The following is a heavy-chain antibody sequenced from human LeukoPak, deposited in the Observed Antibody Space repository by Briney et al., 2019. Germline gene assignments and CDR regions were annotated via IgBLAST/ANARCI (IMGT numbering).Heavy chain of an antibody. V-gene: IGHV3-48*03. Sequence: GGSLRLSCAASGFTFSTYDMNWCRQAPGKGLEWVSYISSSDTTVYYADSVKGRFTISRDNAKNSLYLQMNSLRAEDTAVYYCARGYYFYSRAFDFWGQGTLVTVSS. CDR1: GFTFSTYD. J-gene: IGHJ4*02. D-gene: IGHD3-22*01. CDR2: ISSSDTTV. CDR3: ARGYYFYSRAFDF.